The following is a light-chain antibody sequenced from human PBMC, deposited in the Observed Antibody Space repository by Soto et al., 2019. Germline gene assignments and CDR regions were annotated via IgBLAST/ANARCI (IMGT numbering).Light chain of an antibody. J-gene: IGKJ1*01. V-gene: IGKV3-11*01. Sequence: EVVLTQSPATLSLSPGERGTLSCRASQSVSTQLAWYQQKPGQAPRLLISEASSRATGIPARFSGSGSGTDFTLTISSLEPEDFAVYYCQQHSNWPLTFGQGTKV. CDR2: EAS. CDR1: QSVSTQ. CDR3: QQHSNWPLT.